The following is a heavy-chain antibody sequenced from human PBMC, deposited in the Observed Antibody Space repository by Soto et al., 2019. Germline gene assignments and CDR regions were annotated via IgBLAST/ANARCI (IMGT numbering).Heavy chain of an antibody. V-gene: IGHV3-23*01. CDR1: GFTFSSYA. Sequence: PGGSLRLSCAASGFTFSSYAMSWVRQAPGKGLEWVSAISGSGGGTYYADSVKGRFTISRDNSKNTLYLQMNSLRAEDTAVYFCAKTYDSSGYILCSIDYWGQGTLVTVSS. CDR3: AKTYDSSGYILCSIDY. J-gene: IGHJ4*02. D-gene: IGHD3-22*01. CDR2: ISGSGGGT.